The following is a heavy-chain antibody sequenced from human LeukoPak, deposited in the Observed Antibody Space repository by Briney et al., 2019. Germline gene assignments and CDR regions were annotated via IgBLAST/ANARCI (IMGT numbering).Heavy chain of an antibody. J-gene: IGHJ4*02. CDR1: GGSFSGYY. V-gene: IGHV4-34*01. Sequence: SETLSLTCAVYGGSFSGYYWSWIRQPPGKGLEWIGEINHSGSTNYNPSLKSRVTISVDTSKNQFSLKLSSVTAADTAVYYCAREVFGGADYWGQGTLVTVSS. CDR2: INHSGST. CDR3: AREVFGGADY. D-gene: IGHD2-21*01.